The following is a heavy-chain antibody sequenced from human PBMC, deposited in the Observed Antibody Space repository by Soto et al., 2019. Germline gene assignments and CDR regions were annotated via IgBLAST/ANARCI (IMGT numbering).Heavy chain of an antibody. J-gene: IGHJ4*02. CDR1: GFTFSNYA. CDR3: AKAWFPNGWDNHPIDY. CDR2: ISGTIGNT. Sequence: GGSLRLSCVASGFTFSNYAMSWVRQAPGKGLEWISAISGTIGNTYYADSVKGRFTISRDNSKKTLYLQMNSLRAEDTAIYYCAKAWFPNGWDNHPIDYWGQGTLVTVSS. D-gene: IGHD3-10*01. V-gene: IGHV3-23*01.